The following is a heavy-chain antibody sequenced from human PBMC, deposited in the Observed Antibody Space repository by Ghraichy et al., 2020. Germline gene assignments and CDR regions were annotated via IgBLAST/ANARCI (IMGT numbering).Heavy chain of an antibody. Sequence: GGSLRLSCEASGFTFSSFWMHWVRQTPGKGLVWVSRINSDGSTTNYADSVKGRFTISRDNVKNTLYLQMNSLRAEDTAVYYCTRGRGRWDLSDSWGPGTPVTVS. J-gene: IGHJ5*01. CDR1: GFTFSSFW. CDR2: INSDGSTT. CDR3: TRGRGRWDLSDS. D-gene: IGHD1-26*01. V-gene: IGHV3-74*01.